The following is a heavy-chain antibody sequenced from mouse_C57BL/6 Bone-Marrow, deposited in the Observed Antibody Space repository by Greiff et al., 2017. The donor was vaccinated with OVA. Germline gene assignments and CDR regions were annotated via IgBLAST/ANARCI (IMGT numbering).Heavy chain of an antibody. CDR2: IRNKANNHAT. CDR1: GFTFSDAW. Sequence: EVKLVESGGGLVQPGGSMKLSCAASGFTFSDAWMDWVRQSPEKGLEWVAEIRNKANNHATYYAESVKGRFTISRDDSKSSVYLQMNSLRAEDTGIYYCTRRGYGSPSFYFDYWGQGTTLTVSS. V-gene: IGHV6-6*01. CDR3: TRRGYGSPSFYFDY. J-gene: IGHJ2*01. D-gene: IGHD1-1*01.